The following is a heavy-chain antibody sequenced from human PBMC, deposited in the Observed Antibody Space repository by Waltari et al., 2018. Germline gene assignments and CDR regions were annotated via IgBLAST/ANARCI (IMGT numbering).Heavy chain of an antibody. CDR1: GFTFSSYA. CDR3: ARRGKVVEQIDY. Sequence: EVQLLESGGGLVQPGGSLRLSCAASGFTFSSYAMSWVRQAPGKGLEWVSALSGSGGSTYYADSVKGRFTISRDNSKNTLYLQMNSLRAEDTAVYYCARRGKVVEQIDYWGQGTLVTVSS. D-gene: IGHD2-2*01. V-gene: IGHV3-23*01. J-gene: IGHJ4*02. CDR2: LSGSGGST.